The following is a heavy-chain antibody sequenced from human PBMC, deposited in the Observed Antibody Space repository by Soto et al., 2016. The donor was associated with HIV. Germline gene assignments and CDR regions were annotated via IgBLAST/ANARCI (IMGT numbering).Heavy chain of an antibody. Sequence: EVQLVESGGGVVRPGGSLRLSCAASGFTFDDYGMSWVRQAPGKGLEWVSGINWNGGSTGYAGSVKGRFTISRDNAKNSLYLQMNSLRAEDTALYYCARDRGYYYGSGSSKAVYYYGMDVWGQGTTVTVSS. J-gene: IGHJ6*02. V-gene: IGHV3-20*04. CDR1: GFTFDDYG. CDR3: ARDRGYYYGSGSSKAVYYYGMDV. D-gene: IGHD3-10*01. CDR2: INWNGGST.